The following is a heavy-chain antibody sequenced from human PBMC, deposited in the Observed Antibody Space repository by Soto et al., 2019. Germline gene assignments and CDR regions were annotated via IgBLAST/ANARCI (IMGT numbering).Heavy chain of an antibody. CDR2: ISYDETNE. CDR1: GFTFGSHG. Sequence: QVQLVESGGGLVQPGGSLRLTCVASGFTFGSHGMHWVRQAPGKGLEWVAVISYDETNEHYVDSVKGRFTISRDNSKSILYLQMNRLRPEDTAVYKCAKDLRTTISDYGMDVWGQGTTVNVSS. V-gene: IGHV3-30*18. CDR3: AKDLRTTISDYGMDV. J-gene: IGHJ6*02.